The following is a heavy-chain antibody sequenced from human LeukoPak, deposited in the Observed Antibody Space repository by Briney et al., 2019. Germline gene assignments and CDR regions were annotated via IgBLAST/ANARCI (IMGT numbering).Heavy chain of an antibody. D-gene: IGHD2-21*01. CDR1: GASMSAYQ. Sequence: TASATLSLTCTVSGASMSAYQWSWVRHSPEKGLEWIGCINTKGETSYHPSLKSRVTTSVGTSKSQFSLRLTSVTAADTAVYYCATSNDAKIAPFDHWGQGAPVTVSS. J-gene: IGHJ4*02. CDR2: INTKGET. V-gene: IGHV4-4*09. CDR3: ATSNDAKIAPFDH.